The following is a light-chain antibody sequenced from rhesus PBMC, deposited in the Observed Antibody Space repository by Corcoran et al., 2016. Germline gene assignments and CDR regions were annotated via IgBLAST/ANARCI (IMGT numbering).Light chain of an antibody. CDR3: QHYYSTPWT. J-gene: IGKJ1*01. CDR2: EAS. V-gene: IGKV1-25*01. CDR1: QGITND. Sequence: DIQMTQSPSSLSASVGDRVTITCRASQGITNDLAWYQQNPGETPKLLIYEASSSQSGIPSRFSGSVSWTDFTRTISSLQSEDFATYYCQHYYSTPWTFGQGTKVGIK.